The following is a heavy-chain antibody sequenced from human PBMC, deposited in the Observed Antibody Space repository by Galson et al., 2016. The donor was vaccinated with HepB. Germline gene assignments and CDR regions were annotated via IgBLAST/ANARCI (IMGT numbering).Heavy chain of an antibody. CDR1: GFTFSSYY. J-gene: IGHJ4*02. V-gene: IGHV3-7*03. D-gene: IGHD3-10*01. Sequence: SLRLSCAGSGFTFSSYYMNWVRQAPGKGLEWVANINQDGREKNYVDSVKGRFTISRDNAKNSLCLQMNSLRTEDTAVYYCARAGAKTPSRHYLDYWGQGTLVTVSS. CDR2: INQDGREK. CDR3: ARAGAKTPSRHYLDY.